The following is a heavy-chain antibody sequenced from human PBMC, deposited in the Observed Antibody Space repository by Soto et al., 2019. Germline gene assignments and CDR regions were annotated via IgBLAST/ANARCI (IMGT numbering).Heavy chain of an antibody. D-gene: IGHD3-22*01. Sequence: EVQLVESGGGLVKPGGSLRLSCAASGFTFSNAWMNWVRQAPGKGLEWVGRIKSKTDGGTTDYAAPMKGRFTISRDDSKNTLYLQMNSLKTEDTAVYYCTTWNYYDSSGYPRPAFDIWGQGTMVTVSS. CDR1: GFTFSNAW. J-gene: IGHJ3*02. CDR3: TTWNYYDSSGYPRPAFDI. V-gene: IGHV3-15*07. CDR2: IKSKTDGGTT.